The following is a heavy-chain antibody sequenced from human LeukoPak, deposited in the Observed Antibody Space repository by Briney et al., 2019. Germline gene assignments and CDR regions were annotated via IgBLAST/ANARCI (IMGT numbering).Heavy chain of an antibody. CDR2: ISSSGSSK. D-gene: IGHD3-16*01. V-gene: IGHV3-48*03. CDR3: ARDPGGDYVDN. J-gene: IGHJ4*02. CDR1: GFIFSSYE. Sequence: GGSLRLSCAASGFIFSSYEMNWVRQAPGKGLEWVAYISSSGSSKYYGDSVKGRFTISRDNGKNPLYLQMNSLRAEDTAVYYCARDPGGDYVDNWGQGTLVTVSS.